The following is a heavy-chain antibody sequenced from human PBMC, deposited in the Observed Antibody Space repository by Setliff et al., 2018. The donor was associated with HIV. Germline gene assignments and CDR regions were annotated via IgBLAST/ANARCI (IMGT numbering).Heavy chain of an antibody. D-gene: IGHD6-6*01. CDR2: IYYSGST. CDR3: ARASWFSSSSGDYYYMDV. CDR1: GGSISSYY. V-gene: IGHV4-59*12. J-gene: IGHJ6*03. Sequence: SETLSLTCTVSGGSISSYYWSWIRQPPGKGLEWIGYIYYSGSTNYNPSLKSRVTISVDTSKNQFSLRLSSVTAADTAVYSCARASWFSSSSGDYYYMDVWGKGATVTVSS.